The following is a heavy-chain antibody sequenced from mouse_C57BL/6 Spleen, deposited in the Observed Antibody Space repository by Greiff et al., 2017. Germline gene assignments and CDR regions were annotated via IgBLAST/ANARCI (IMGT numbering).Heavy chain of an antibody. CDR1: GYSITSGYY. CDR2: ISYDGSN. Sequence: EVQLQQSGPGLVKPSQSLSLTCSVTGYSITSGYYWNWIRQFPGNKLEWMGYISYDGSNNYNPSLKNRISITRDTSKNQFFLKLNSVTTEDTATYYCARDRDDYDDYAMDYWGQGTSVTVSS. CDR3: ARDRDDYDDYAMDY. D-gene: IGHD2-4*01. J-gene: IGHJ4*01. V-gene: IGHV3-6*01.